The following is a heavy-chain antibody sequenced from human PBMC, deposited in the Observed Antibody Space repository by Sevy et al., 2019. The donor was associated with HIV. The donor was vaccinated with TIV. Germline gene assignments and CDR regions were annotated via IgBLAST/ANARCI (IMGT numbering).Heavy chain of an antibody. V-gene: IGHV4-39*01. J-gene: IGHJ4*02. CDR2: IYYSGST. CDR3: ARSDPDYDLYY. D-gene: IGHD3-3*01. Sequence: SETLSITCTVSGGSISSSRYYWGWIRQPPGKGLEWIGSIYYSGSTYYNPSLKSRVTISVDTSKNQFSLKLSSVTAADTAVYYCARSDPDYDLYYRGQGTLVTVSS. CDR1: GGSISSSRYY.